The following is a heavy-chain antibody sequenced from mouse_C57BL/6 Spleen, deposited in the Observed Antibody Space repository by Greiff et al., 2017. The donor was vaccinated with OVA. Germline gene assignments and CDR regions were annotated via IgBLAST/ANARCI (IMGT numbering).Heavy chain of an antibody. Sequence: EVQLVESGGGLVKPGGSLTLSCAASGFTFSDYGMHWVRQAPEKGLEWVAYISSGSSTIYYADTVKGRFTISRDNAKNTLFLQMTSLRSEDTAMYYCARPGYYGSSFYYAMDYWGQGTSATVSS. CDR1: GFTFSDYG. V-gene: IGHV5-17*01. CDR2: ISSGSSTI. CDR3: ARPGYYGSSFYYAMDY. J-gene: IGHJ4*01. D-gene: IGHD1-1*01.